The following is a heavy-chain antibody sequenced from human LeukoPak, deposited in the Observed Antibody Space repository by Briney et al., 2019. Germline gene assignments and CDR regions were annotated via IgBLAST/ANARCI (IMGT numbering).Heavy chain of an antibody. CDR3: AKDSAFYYIDV. D-gene: IGHD3-10*01. CDR2: IRYNGNNQ. Sequence: GGPLRLSCAASGFTFNNYGMHWVRQAPGKGLEWVAFIRYNGNNQYYADSVKGRFTISRDNSKNTLYLQMNSLKGDDTAVYYCAKDSAFYYIDVWGKGTTVIISS. V-gene: IGHV3-30*02. J-gene: IGHJ6*03. CDR1: GFTFNNYG.